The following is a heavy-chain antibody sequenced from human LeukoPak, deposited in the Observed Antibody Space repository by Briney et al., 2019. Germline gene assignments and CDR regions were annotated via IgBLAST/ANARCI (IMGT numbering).Heavy chain of an antibody. J-gene: IGHJ4*02. D-gene: IGHD1-1*01. V-gene: IGHV3-7*04. CDR2: IKQDESEK. Sequence: PGGSLRLSCAASGFSFSSYWTTWVRQAPGKGLEWVANIKQDESEKNYVDSVKGRFTISRDNAKNSLYLQMNSLRAEDTAVYYCVMGFRTADWGQGTLVTVSS. CDR3: VMGFRTAD. CDR1: GFSFSSYW.